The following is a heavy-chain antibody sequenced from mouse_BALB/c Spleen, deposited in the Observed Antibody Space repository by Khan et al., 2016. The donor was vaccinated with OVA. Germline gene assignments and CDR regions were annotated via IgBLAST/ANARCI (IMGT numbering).Heavy chain of an antibody. D-gene: IGHD2-10*01. CDR1: GYTFTNYG. Sequence: QIQLVQSGPELKKPGETVKISCKASGYTFTNYGMNWVQQSPGKALKWMGWINTYTGEPTYADDFKGRFAFSLETSASTAYLQINNLKNEDTATYFCARPPYFSYTLDYWGQGTLVTVSS. CDR2: INTYTGEP. CDR3: ARPPYFSYTLDY. J-gene: IGHJ4*01. V-gene: IGHV9-3-1*01.